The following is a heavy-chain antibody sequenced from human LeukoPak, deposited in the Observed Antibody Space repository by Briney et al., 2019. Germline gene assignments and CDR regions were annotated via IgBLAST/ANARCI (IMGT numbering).Heavy chain of an antibody. CDR1: GGSISSYF. CDR3: ARGGSYGSYFDY. CDR2: NYYSGST. J-gene: IGHJ4*02. V-gene: IGHV4-59*07. Sequence: PSDTLSLTCTVSGGSISSYFWSWIRQPTGKGLEWIGYNYYSGSTNYNPSLNSRVTISVDTSKNQFSLKLSSVTAADTAVYYCARGGSYGSYFDYWGQGTLVTVPS. D-gene: IGHD3-10*01.